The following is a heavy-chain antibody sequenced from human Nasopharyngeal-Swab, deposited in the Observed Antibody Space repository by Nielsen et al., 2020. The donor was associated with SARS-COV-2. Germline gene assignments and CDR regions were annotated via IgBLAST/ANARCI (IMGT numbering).Heavy chain of an antibody. CDR2: ISYDGSNK. J-gene: IGHJ4*02. D-gene: IGHD4-17*01. V-gene: IGHV3-30-3*01. CDR3: ARGKQSGDYAFDY. Sequence: WIRQPPGKGLEWVAVISYDGSNKYYADSVKGRFTISRDISKNTLYLQMNSLRTEDTAVYYCARGKQSGDYAFDYWGQGTLVTVSS.